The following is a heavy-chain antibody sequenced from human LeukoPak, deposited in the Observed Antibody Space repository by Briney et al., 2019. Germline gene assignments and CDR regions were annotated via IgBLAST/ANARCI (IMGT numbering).Heavy chain of an antibody. CDR2: ISYDGSNK. Sequence: PGGSLRLSCAASGFTFSSYAMHWVRQAPGKGLEWVAVISYDGSNKYYADSVKGRFTISRDNSKNTLYLQMNSLRAEDTAVYYCARGPGAVAGQGPILYAFDIWGQGTMVTVSS. CDR3: ARGPGAVAGQGPILYAFDI. J-gene: IGHJ3*02. CDR1: GFTFSSYA. D-gene: IGHD6-19*01. V-gene: IGHV3-30-3*01.